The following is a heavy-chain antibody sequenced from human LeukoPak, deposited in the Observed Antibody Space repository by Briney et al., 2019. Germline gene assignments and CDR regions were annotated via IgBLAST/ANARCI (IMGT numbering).Heavy chain of an antibody. CDR3: AKDFRHSSTADSGSDLPLDY. CDR1: GFTFRIYS. J-gene: IGHJ4*02. CDR2: ISSTAGDI. D-gene: IGHD1-26*01. Sequence: GGSLRLLCGASGFTFRIYSMNWVRQAPGKGLEWVSYISSTAGDIFYPDSVKGRFTISRDNAKNSLYLQMNSLRAEDTAVYYCAKDFRHSSTADSGSDLPLDYWGQGTLVSVSS. V-gene: IGHV3-48*01.